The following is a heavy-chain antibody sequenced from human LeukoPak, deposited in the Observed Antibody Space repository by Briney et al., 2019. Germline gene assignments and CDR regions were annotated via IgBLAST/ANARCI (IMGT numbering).Heavy chain of an antibody. V-gene: IGHV5-51*01. Sequence: GESLKISCKGSGYSFTSYWIGWVRQMPGKGLEWMGIIYPGDSDTRYSPSFQGQVTISADKSISTAYLQASSLKASHTAMYYCARRGFEGSPDLYYFDYWGQGTLVTVSS. CDR2: IYPGDSDT. J-gene: IGHJ4*02. D-gene: IGHD3-10*01. CDR1: GYSFTSYW. CDR3: ARRGFEGSPDLYYFDY.